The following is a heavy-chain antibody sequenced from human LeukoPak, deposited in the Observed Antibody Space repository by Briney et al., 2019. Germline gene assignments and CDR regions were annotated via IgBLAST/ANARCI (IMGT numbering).Heavy chain of an antibody. CDR3: ARDVGGYDGIDY. CDR2: IIPIFGTA. J-gene: IGHJ4*02. V-gene: IGHV1-69*06. Sequence: ASVKVSCKASGGTFSSYAISWVRQAPGQGLEWMGGIIPIFGTANYAQKFQGRVTITADKSTSTAYMELSSLRSEDTAVYYCARDVGGYDGIDYWGQGTLVTVSS. D-gene: IGHD5-12*01. CDR1: GGTFSSYA.